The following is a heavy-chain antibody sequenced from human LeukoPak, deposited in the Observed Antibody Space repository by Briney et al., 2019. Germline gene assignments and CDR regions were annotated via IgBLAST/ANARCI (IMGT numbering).Heavy chain of an antibody. D-gene: IGHD1-26*01. CDR3: SRESGPFCPFGY. Sequence: NPSGTLSLTCGVSGGSISGTNWWSWVRQPPGQGLEWIGEISLAGQTNYNPSLNGRVTMPLDKSSNQLSLHLTSVTAADTATYFCSRESGPFCPFGYWGQGTLVIVSS. V-gene: IGHV4-4*02. J-gene: IGHJ4*02. CDR2: ISLAGQT. CDR1: GGSISGTNW.